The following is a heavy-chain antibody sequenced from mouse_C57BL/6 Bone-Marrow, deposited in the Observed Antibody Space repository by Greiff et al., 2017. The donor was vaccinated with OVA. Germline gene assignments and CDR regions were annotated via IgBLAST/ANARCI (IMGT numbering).Heavy chain of an antibody. CDR1: GFNIKDDY. J-gene: IGHJ3*01. Sequence: LVESGAELVRPGASVKLSCTASGFNIKDDYMHWVKQRPEQGLEWIGWIDPENGDTEYASKFQGKATITADTSSNTAYLQLSSLTSEDTAVYYCTTFIFAYWGQGTLVTVSA. CDR2: IDPENGDT. D-gene: IGHD1-1*01. CDR3: TTFIFAY. V-gene: IGHV14-4*01.